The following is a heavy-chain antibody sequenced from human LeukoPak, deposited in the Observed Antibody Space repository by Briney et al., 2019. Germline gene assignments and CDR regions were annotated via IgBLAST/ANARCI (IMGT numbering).Heavy chain of an antibody. V-gene: IGHV3-48*01. J-gene: IGHJ4*02. CDR2: ISSSSII. CDR1: GFTFSSYS. CDR3: ARGAPTYDSSGYYGY. D-gene: IGHD3-22*01. Sequence: PGGSLRLSCAASGFTFSSYSMNWVRQAPGKGLEWVSYISSSSIIYYADSVKGRFTISRDNAKNSLYLQMNSLRAEDTAVYYCARGAPTYDSSGYYGYWGQGTLVTVSS.